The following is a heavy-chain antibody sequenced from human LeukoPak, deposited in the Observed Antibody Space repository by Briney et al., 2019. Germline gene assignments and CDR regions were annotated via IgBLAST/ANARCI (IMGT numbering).Heavy chain of an antibody. Sequence: GGSLRLSCAASGFTFSSYEMNWVRQAPGKGLEWVSYISSSGSTIYYADSVKGRFTISGDNAKNSLYLQMNSLRAEDTAVYYCARDRGGGYCSGGSCYFVYWGQGTLVTVSS. CDR1: GFTFSSYE. D-gene: IGHD2-15*01. CDR3: ARDRGGGYCSGGSCYFVY. J-gene: IGHJ4*02. CDR2: ISSSGSTI. V-gene: IGHV3-48*03.